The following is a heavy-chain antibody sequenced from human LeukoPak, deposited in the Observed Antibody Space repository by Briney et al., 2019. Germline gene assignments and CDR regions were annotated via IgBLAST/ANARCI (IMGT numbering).Heavy chain of an antibody. Sequence: SETLSLTCTVSGGSISSYYWSWIRQPPVKGLEWIGYIYYSGSTNYNPSLKSRVTISVDTSKNQFSLKLSSVTAADTAVYYCAGGFDWGSNDYWGQGTLVTVSS. D-gene: IGHD3-16*01. CDR3: AGGFDWGSNDY. CDR1: GGSISSYY. J-gene: IGHJ4*02. V-gene: IGHV4-59*01. CDR2: IYYSGST.